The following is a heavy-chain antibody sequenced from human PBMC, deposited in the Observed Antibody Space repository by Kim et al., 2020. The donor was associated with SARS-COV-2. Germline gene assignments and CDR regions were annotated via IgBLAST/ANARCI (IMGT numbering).Heavy chain of an antibody. V-gene: IGHV4-59*01. CDR1: GGSITNYY. J-gene: IGHJ4*02. CDR2: IYHSGNV. D-gene: IGHD3-22*01. Sequence: SETLSLTCTVSGGSITNYYWTWIRQPPGKGLEWIGYIYHSGNVNYNPSLYSRLTISVDTSKNQFSLKLRSVTAADTAVYYCARDRRQNYYDSSGYPAGGYFDQWGQGTLVTVSS. CDR3: ARDRRQNYYDSSGYPAGGYFDQ.